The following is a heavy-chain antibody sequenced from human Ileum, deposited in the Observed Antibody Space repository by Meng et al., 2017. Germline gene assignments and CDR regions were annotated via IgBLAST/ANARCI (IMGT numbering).Heavy chain of an antibody. D-gene: IGHD3-22*01. CDR1: GYSISSGYY. Sequence: SETLSLTCAVSGYSISSGYYWGWIRQSPGKGLEWIASIFHSGTTYYNPSLESRVTISADTSKNQFSLQLTSVTAADTAVYYCARTRYYSSSGYYEFGYWGQGILVTVCS. J-gene: IGHJ4*02. CDR2: IFHSGTT. V-gene: IGHV4-38-2*01. CDR3: ARTRYYSSSGYYEFGY.